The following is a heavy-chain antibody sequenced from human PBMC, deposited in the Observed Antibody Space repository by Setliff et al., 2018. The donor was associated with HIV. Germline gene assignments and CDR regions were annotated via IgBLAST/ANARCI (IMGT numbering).Heavy chain of an antibody. CDR2: IYYSGST. V-gene: IGHV4-39*07. J-gene: IGHJ4*02. Sequence: SETLSLTCTVSGGSTSSSSYYWGWIRQPPGKGLEWIGSIYYSGSTYYNPSLKSRVTISVDTSKNQFSLKLSSVTAADTAVYYCASSEGVADRFDYWGQGTLVTVSS. CDR3: ASSEGVADRFDY. CDR1: GGSTSSSSYY. D-gene: IGHD6-19*01.